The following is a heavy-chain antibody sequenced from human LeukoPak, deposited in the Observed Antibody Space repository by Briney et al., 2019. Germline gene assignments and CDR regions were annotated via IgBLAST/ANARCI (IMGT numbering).Heavy chain of an antibody. CDR1: GYSFTSYW. D-gene: IGHD6-13*01. V-gene: IGHV5-51*01. Sequence: RRGESLKISCKGSGYSFTSYWIGWVRQMPGKGLEWMGIIYPGDSDTRYSPSFQGQVTISADKSISTAYLQWSSLKASDTAMYYCARPIAAAGMSYYYGMDVWGQGTTVTVSS. CDR2: IYPGDSDT. CDR3: ARPIAAAGMSYYYGMDV. J-gene: IGHJ6*02.